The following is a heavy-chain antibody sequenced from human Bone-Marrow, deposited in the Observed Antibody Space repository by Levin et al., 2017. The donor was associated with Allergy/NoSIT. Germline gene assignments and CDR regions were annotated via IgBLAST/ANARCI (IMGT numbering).Heavy chain of an antibody. CDR2: IDPKNGDP. CDR3: GRGPATGGYDY. CDR1: GYTFTAYF. Sequence: GESLKISCTTSGYTFTAYFLHWVRQAPGQGLEWMGWIDPKNGDPHYAQKFQDRVTMTRDTSISTVYMELSSLRSDDTAVYYCGRGPATGGYDYMGQGTLVTVSS. V-gene: IGHV1-2*02. D-gene: IGHD6-13*01. J-gene: IGHJ4*02.